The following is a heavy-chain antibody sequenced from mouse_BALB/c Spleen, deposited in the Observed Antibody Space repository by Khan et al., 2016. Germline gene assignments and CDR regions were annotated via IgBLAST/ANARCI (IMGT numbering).Heavy chain of an antibody. CDR2: IDPANDNT. CDR3: ARGVYDYGFAY. D-gene: IGHD2-4*01. Sequence: VQLQQPGAELVKPGASVKLSCTASVFNIKDTYIHWVKQRPEQGLEWIGRIDPANDNTKYDPKFQGKATITAETSSNTAYLQLSSLTSEDTAVYYCARGVYDYGFAYWGQGTLVTVSA. CDR1: VFNIKDTY. J-gene: IGHJ3*01. V-gene: IGHV14-3*02.